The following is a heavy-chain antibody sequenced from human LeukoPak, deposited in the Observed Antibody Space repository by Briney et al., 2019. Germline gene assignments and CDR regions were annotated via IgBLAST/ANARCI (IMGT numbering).Heavy chain of an antibody. Sequence: GGSLRLSCAASGFTFSSYGMHWVRQAPGKGLEWVSSISSSSSYIYYADSVKGRFTISRDNAKNSLYLQMNSLRAEDTAVYYCASGGYSYGYRPDYYGMDVWGQGTTVTVSS. CDR1: GFTFSSYG. D-gene: IGHD5-18*01. CDR2: ISSSSSYI. CDR3: ASGGYSYGYRPDYYGMDV. V-gene: IGHV3-21*01. J-gene: IGHJ6*02.